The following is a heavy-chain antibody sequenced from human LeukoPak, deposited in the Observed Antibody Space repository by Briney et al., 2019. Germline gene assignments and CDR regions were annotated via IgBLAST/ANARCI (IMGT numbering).Heavy chain of an antibody. D-gene: IGHD3-3*01. CDR1: GFIFSSYG. CDR2: ISYDGSNK. J-gene: IGHJ4*02. CDR3: ARDPAKFWSGHDY. V-gene: IGHV3-30*03. Sequence: GGPLRLSCTASGFIFSSYGMHWVRQAPGKGLEWVAVISYDGSNKYYADSVKGRFTISRDNSKNTLYVQMNSLRAEDTAVYYCARDPAKFWSGHDYWGQGTLVTVSS.